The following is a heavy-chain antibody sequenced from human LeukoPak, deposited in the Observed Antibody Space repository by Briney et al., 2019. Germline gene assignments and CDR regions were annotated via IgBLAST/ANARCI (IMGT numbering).Heavy chain of an antibody. CDR2: ISYDGSKT. Sequence: GGSLRLSCVASGFIFSSYGIHWVRQAPGKGLEWVALISYDGSKTYYADSVRGRFTISRDNANKLLFLQMDSLRADDTAIYYCATLRIGFDSWGQGTLVTVAS. V-gene: IGHV3-30*03. D-gene: IGHD2-21*01. CDR3: ATLRIGFDS. CDR1: GFIFSSYG. J-gene: IGHJ5*01.